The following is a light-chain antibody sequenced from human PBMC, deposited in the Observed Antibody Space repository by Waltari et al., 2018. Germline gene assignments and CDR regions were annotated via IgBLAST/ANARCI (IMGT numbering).Light chain of an antibody. J-gene: IGLJ2*01. CDR2: ADD. V-gene: IGLV6-57*02. Sequence: FMLTQPHSVSESPGKTVIISCTGSNGYIATNYVQWYQQRPGSAPITVIYADDQRPPGVPDRFSGSIDSSSNSASLTISGLQTEDEGDYYCQSYDSTTVVFGGGTKLTVL. CDR1: NGYIATNY. CDR3: QSYDSTTVV.